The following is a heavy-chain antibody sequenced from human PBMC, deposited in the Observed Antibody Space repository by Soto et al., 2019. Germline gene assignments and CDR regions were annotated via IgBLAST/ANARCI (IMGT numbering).Heavy chain of an antibody. CDR1: GGSISSSSYY. V-gene: IGHV4-39*01. D-gene: IGHD2-15*01. CDR2: MYYSGNT. Sequence: QLQLQESGPGLVKPSETLSLICSVSGGSISSSSYYWGWIRQPPGKGLEWIGSMYYSGNTYYNPSLKSRVTISVDTSKKQFSLSLSSVTAADTAVYFCARHRWRTDRFYCGGGSCLNIDYWGQGTLVTVSS. J-gene: IGHJ4*02. CDR3: ARHRWRTDRFYCGGGSCLNIDY.